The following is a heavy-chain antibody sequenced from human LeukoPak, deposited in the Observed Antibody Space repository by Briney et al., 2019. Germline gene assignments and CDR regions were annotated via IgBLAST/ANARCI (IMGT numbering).Heavy chain of an antibody. CDR2: INPNSGGT. Sequence: ASVKVSCKASGYTFTHYYIHWVRQAPGQGLEWMGWINPNSGGTNYAQKFQGRVTMTRDTSISTAYMELSRLRSDDTAVYYCARDPSNSGYDYLYYFDYWGQGTLVTVSS. V-gene: IGHV1-2*02. J-gene: IGHJ4*02. CDR3: ARDPSNSGYDYLYYFDY. CDR1: GYTFTHYY. D-gene: IGHD5-12*01.